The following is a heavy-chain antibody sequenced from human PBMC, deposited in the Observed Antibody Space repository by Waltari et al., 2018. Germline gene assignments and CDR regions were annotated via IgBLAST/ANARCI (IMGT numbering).Heavy chain of an antibody. J-gene: IGHJ4*02. CDR2: ISSSGSAV. CDR3: VREMQRMFDY. V-gene: IGHV3-48*03. Sequence: EVQLVESGGGLVQPGGSLRLSCATSGFHFSNYDINWVRQAPGKGLEWVSYISSSGSAVYHADSVRGRFTISRDNAKNSLYLDMNSLRAEDTAVYFCVREMQRMFDYWGQGTLVTVSS. CDR1: GFHFSNYD.